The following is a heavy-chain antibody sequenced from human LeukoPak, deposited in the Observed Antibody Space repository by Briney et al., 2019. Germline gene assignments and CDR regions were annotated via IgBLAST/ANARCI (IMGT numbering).Heavy chain of an antibody. Sequence: ASVKVSCKASGYTFSAHYMHWVRQPPGQGLEWMGWINPNTGGTKYEQKFQGRVTMTRDTSLTTVYMQLTRLRSDDTAMYYCARGRHYTSGVNYYYYMDVWGKGTTVTVSS. CDR3: ARGRHYTSGVNYYYYMDV. J-gene: IGHJ6*03. CDR1: GYTFSAHY. D-gene: IGHD2-8*01. V-gene: IGHV1-2*02. CDR2: INPNTGGT.